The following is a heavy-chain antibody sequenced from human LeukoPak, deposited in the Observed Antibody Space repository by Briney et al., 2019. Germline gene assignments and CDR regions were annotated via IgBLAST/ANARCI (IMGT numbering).Heavy chain of an antibody. CDR1: GFTFSSYV. CDR3: AEEVGATYPTFDS. Sequence: AGSLRLSCAASGFTFSSYVMSWVRQAPGKGLEWVSSISGSSSSTDYADSVKGRFTISTDNSKSTLYLQMNSLRAEDTAVYYCAEEVGATYPTFDSWGQGTLVTVSS. CDR2: ISGSSSST. V-gene: IGHV3-23*01. D-gene: IGHD1-26*01. J-gene: IGHJ4*02.